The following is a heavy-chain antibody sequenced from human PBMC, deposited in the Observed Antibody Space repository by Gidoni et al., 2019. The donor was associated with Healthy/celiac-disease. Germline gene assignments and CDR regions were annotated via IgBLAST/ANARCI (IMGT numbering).Heavy chain of an antibody. CDR3: AKDRATMIVVVITILDY. V-gene: IGHV3-23*01. D-gene: IGHD3-22*01. CDR2: ISGSGGST. Sequence: EVQLLESGGGLVQPGGSLRLSCAASGFTLSSYAMSWVRQAPGKGLEWVSAISGSGGSTYYADSVKGRFTISRDNSKNTLYLQMNSLRAEDTAVYYCAKDRATMIVVVITILDYWGQGTLVTVSS. CDR1: GFTLSSYA. J-gene: IGHJ4*02.